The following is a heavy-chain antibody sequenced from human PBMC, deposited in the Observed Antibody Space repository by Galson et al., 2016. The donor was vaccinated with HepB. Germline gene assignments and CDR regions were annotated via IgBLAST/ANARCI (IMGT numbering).Heavy chain of an antibody. Sequence: SLRLSCAASGFTFSNYWMYWLRQVPGKGLVWLSHINGDGTIVTYGDSVKGRSTTSRDNAKNTLYLQLNSLSVEDTALYHCARDRYCSGDTCWGQGTLVTVSS. CDR3: ARDRYCSGDTC. J-gene: IGHJ4*02. CDR2: INGDGTIV. CDR1: GFTFSNYW. V-gene: IGHV3-74*03. D-gene: IGHD2-15*01.